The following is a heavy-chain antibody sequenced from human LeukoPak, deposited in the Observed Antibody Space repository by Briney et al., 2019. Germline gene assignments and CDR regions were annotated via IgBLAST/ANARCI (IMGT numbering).Heavy chain of an antibody. V-gene: IGHV3-23*01. D-gene: IGHD5-18*01. Sequence: GGSLRLACVASGFTFSNHAMNWVRHAPGEGLEWVSVISGGGETSYYADSVKGRFTTSRDNSKNTIYLQMNSLGAEDTAVYYCVKGLRSYGYSLFDYWGQGSLVTVSS. CDR1: GFTFSNHA. CDR2: ISGGGETS. J-gene: IGHJ4*02. CDR3: VKGLRSYGYSLFDY.